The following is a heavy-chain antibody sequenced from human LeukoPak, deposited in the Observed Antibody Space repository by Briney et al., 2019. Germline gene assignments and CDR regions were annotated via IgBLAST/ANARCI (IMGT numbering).Heavy chain of an antibody. CDR2: INPSGGST. CDR1: GYTFTSYY. J-gene: IGHJ6*03. CDR3: ARDREGATDYYYMDV. D-gene: IGHD1-26*01. Sequence: ASVKVSCKASGYTFTSYYMQWVRQAPGQGLEWMGIINPSGGSTSYAQKFQGRVTMTRDMSTSTVYMELSSLRSEDTAVYYCARDREGATDYYYMDVWGKGTTVTISS. V-gene: IGHV1-46*01.